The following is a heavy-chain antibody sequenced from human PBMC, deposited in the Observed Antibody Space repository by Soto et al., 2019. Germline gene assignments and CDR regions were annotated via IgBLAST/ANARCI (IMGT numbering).Heavy chain of an antibody. D-gene: IGHD3-9*01. Sequence: ASVKVSCKASGGTFSSYTISWVRQAPGQGLEWMGRIIPILGIANYAQKFQGRVTITADKSTSTAYMELSSLRSEDTAVYYCARDHRDDILTAGFDYWGQGTLVTVSS. V-gene: IGHV1-69*02. CDR2: IIPILGIA. J-gene: IGHJ4*02. CDR1: GGTFSSYT. CDR3: ARDHRDDILTAGFDY.